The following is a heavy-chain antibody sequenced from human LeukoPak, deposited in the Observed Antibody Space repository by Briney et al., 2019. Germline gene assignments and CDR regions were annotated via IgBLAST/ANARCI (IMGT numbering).Heavy chain of an antibody. V-gene: IGHV1-8*03. D-gene: IGHD1-14*01. J-gene: IGHJ4*02. CDR3: ARIGRTRAADY. Sequence: ASVKVSCKASGYTFTSYDINWVRQATGQGLEWMGWMNPNSGNTGYAQKFQGRVTITSNTTISKAYMELSSLRSEDTAVYYCARIGRTRAADYWGQGTLVTVSS. CDR1: GYTFTSYD. CDR2: MNPNSGNT.